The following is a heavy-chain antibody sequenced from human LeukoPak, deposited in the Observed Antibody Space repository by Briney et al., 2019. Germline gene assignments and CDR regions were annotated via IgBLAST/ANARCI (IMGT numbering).Heavy chain of an antibody. D-gene: IGHD2-2*01. Sequence: SVKVSCKASAGTFSSYAISWVRQAAGHGLEWMGGIIPIFGTANYAQKFQGRVTITADESTSTAYMELSSLRSEDTAVYYCAMIVVVTAARRHWFDPWGQGTLVTVSS. CDR1: AGTFSSYA. CDR2: IIPIFGTA. CDR3: AMIVVVTAARRHWFDP. J-gene: IGHJ5*02. V-gene: IGHV1-69*13.